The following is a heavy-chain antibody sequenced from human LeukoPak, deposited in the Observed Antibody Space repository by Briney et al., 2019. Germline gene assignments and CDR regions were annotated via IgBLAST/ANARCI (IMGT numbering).Heavy chain of an antibody. CDR1: GFTSCRYG. D-gene: IGHD2-2*01. V-gene: IGHV3-33*01. CDR3: SRHARRSSWSQLDN. Sequence: PGRSLRLSCAASGFTSCRYGMHWVRQAPGKGLEWVAVIWYDGSNRQYVDSVKGRFTISRDNSKNTLYLQMNSLRADDTAVYYCSRHARRSSWSQLDNWGQGTLVAVSS. J-gene: IGHJ4*02. CDR2: IWYDGSNR.